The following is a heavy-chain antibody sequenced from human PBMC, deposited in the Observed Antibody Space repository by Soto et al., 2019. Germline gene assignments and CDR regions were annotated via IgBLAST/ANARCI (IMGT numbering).Heavy chain of an antibody. CDR2: IWYDGSNK. V-gene: IGHV3-33*01. J-gene: IGHJ6*02. D-gene: IGHD3-16*02. CDR3: ALQGPYYDYVWGSYRCSYYYYGMDV. Sequence: QVQLVESGGGVVHPGRSLRLSCAASGFTFSSYGMHWVRQAPGKGLEWVAVIWYDGSNKYYADSVKGRFTISRDNSKNTLYRQMNGLRAEDTAVYYCALQGPYYDYVWGSYRCSYYYYGMDVWGQGTTVTVSS. CDR1: GFTFSSYG.